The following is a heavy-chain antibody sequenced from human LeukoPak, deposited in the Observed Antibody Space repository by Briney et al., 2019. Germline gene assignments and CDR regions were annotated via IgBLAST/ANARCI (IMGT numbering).Heavy chain of an antibody. V-gene: IGHV3-30*18. J-gene: IGHJ4*02. D-gene: IGHD3-22*01. CDR1: GFTFSNYG. Sequence: PGGSLRLSCAASGFTFSNYGMHWVRQAPGKGLEWVAAISYDGSNKYYADSVKGRFTISRDNSKNTLYLQMNSLRAEDTAVYYCAKDLDYDSSGFFDYWGQGTLVAVSS. CDR3: AKDLDYDSSGFFDY. CDR2: ISYDGSNK.